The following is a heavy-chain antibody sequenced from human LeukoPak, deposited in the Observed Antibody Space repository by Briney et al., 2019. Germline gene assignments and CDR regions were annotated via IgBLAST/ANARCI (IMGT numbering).Heavy chain of an antibody. CDR2: ISSSSSYI. V-gene: IGHV3-21*01. J-gene: IGHJ4*02. Sequence: GGSLRLYCAASGFTFSSYSMNWVRQAPGKGLEWVSSISSSSSYIYYADSVKGRFTISRDNTKNSLYLQMNSLRAEDTAVYYRASEGIVATIDYWGQGTLVTVSS. CDR3: ASEGIVATIDY. D-gene: IGHD5-12*01. CDR1: GFTFSSYS.